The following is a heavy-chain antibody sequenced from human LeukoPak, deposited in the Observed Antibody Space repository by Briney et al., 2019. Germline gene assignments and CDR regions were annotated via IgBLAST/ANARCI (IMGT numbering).Heavy chain of an antibody. CDR3: ARGPAYYCSGGSCPSGFYYYYGMDV. D-gene: IGHD2-15*01. CDR2: IYSTGST. J-gene: IGHJ6*04. V-gene: IGHV4-61*02. CDR1: GDSISSGNYY. Sequence: PSQTLSLTCSVSGDSISSGNYYWTWIRQPAGKGLEWIGRIYSTGSTNYNPSLKSRVTISVDTSKNQFSLKLSSVTAADTAVYYCARGPAYYCSGGSCPSGFYYYYGMDVWGKGTTVTVSS.